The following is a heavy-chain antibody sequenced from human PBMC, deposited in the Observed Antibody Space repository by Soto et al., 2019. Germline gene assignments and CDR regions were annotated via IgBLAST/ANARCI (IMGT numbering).Heavy chain of an antibody. CDR2: INSDGSST. V-gene: IGHV3-74*03. Sequence: EVQLVESGGDLVQPGGSLRLSCAASGFTFSSCWMHWVRQAPGKGLVWVSRINSDGSSTTYADSVKGRFTISRDNAKNTLYLQMNSLRVEDTAVYYCARETIWFGQNGGGQGTLVTVSS. J-gene: IGHJ4*02. D-gene: IGHD3-10*01. CDR1: GFTFSSCW. CDR3: ARETIWFGQNG.